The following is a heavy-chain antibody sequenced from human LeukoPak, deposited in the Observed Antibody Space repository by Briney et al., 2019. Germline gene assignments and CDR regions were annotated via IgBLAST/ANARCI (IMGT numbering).Heavy chain of an antibody. CDR3: ARGHYDMDV. Sequence: PGGSLILSCAASGLTLSRHWMSWVRQAPGKGLEWVANINEDGSQKHHVDSVKGRFSISRDNAKNSLNLQMNSLRAEDTAVYYCARGHYDMDVWGQGTPVTVSS. J-gene: IGHJ6*02. CDR2: INEDGSQK. V-gene: IGHV3-7*05. CDR1: GLTLSRHW.